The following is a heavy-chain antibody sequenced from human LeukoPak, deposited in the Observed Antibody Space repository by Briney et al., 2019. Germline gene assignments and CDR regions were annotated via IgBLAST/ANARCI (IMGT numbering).Heavy chain of an antibody. CDR1: GFTFSSYA. J-gene: IGHJ4*02. CDR2: IKQDGSEK. V-gene: IGHV3-7*01. D-gene: IGHD2-15*01. Sequence: GGSLRLSCAASGFTFSSYAMHWVRQAPGKGLEWVANIKQDGSEKYYVDSVKGRFTISRDNAKNSLYLQMNSLRAEDTAVYYCARVFTGSSWYFDYWGQGTLVTVSS. CDR3: ARVFTGSSWYFDY.